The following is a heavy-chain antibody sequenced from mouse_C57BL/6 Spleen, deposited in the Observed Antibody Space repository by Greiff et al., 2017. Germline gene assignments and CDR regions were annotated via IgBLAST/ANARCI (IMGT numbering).Heavy chain of an antibody. CDR1: GFSFNTYA. J-gene: IGHJ3*01. CDR2: IRSKSNNYAT. V-gene: IGHV10-1*01. Sequence: EVQVVESGGGLVQPKGSLKLSCAASGFSFNTYAMNWVRQAPGKGLAWVARIRSKSNNYATYYADSVKDRFTISRDDSESMLYLQMNNLKTEDTAMYYCVREGAAQARAWFAYWGQGTLVTVSA. D-gene: IGHD3-2*02. CDR3: VREGAAQARAWFAY.